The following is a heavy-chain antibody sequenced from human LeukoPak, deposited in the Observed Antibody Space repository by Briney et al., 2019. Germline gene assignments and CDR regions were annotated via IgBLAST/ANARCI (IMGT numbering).Heavy chain of an antibody. CDR2: IYDGGHT. CDR1: RFSVTTSY. Sequence: PGGSLRLSCAVSRFSVTTSYMNWVRQAPGKGLEWVSVIYDGGHTNYAGSVKGRFTISRDNSKNTVFLQMSSLRADDTAVYFCVRASQWLAFDNWGQGTLVTVSS. V-gene: IGHV3-66*01. J-gene: IGHJ4*02. D-gene: IGHD6-19*01. CDR3: VRASQWLAFDN.